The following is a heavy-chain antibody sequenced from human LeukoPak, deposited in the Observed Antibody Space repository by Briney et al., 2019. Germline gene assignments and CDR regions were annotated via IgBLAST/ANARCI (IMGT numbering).Heavy chain of an antibody. CDR1: GFIFSSYS. CDR3: AKAASSSWPSYYYGMDV. D-gene: IGHD6-13*01. V-gene: IGHV3-23*01. J-gene: IGHJ6*02. Sequence: GGSLRLSCAASGFIFSSYSMSWVRQAPGKGLEWVSVITGSGGNTYYADSVKGRFTISKDNSKNTVYLQMSSLRVDDTAVYYCAKAASSSWPSYYYGMDVWGQGTTVTVS. CDR2: ITGSGGNT.